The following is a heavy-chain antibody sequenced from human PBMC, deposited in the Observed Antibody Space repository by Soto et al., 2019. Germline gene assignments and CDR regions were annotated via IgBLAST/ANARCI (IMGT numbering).Heavy chain of an antibody. CDR2: ISYDGSNK. V-gene: IGHV3-30*18. J-gene: IGHJ3*02. CDR3: AKVLYSSSSETDAFDI. D-gene: IGHD6-13*01. CDR1: GFTFSSYE. Sequence: GGSLRLSCAASGFTFSSYEMNWVRQAPGKGLEWVAVISYDGSNKYYADSVKGRFTISRDNSKNTLYLQMNSLRAEDTAVYYCAKVLYSSSSETDAFDIWGQGTMVTVSS.